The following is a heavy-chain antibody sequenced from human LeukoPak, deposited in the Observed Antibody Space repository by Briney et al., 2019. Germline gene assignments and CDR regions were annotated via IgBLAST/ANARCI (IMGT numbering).Heavy chain of an antibody. D-gene: IGHD3-10*01. CDR1: GFTFSSYA. J-gene: IGHJ4*02. Sequence: GGSLRLSCAASGFTFSSYAMSWVRQAPGKGLEWVSGISGSVGITYYGDSAKGRFTISRDNSKNTLYLQMNSLRAEDTAVYYCAKYQYEYYRSGFGIDYWGQGTLVTVSS. CDR3: AKYQYEYYRSGFGIDY. V-gene: IGHV3-23*01. CDR2: ISGSVGIT.